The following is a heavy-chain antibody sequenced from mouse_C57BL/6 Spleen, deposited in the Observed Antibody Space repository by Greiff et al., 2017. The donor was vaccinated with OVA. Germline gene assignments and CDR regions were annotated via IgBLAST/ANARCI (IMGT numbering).Heavy chain of an antibody. D-gene: IGHD4-1*01. CDR1: GFTFSDYG. V-gene: IGHV5-17*01. CDR3: ARDWEYFDV. J-gene: IGHJ1*03. CDR2: ISSGSSTI. Sequence: EVMLVESGGGLVKPGGSLKLSCAASGFTFSDYGMHWVRQAPEKGLEWVAYISSGSSTIYYADTVKGRFTISRDNAKNTLFLQMTSLRSEDTAMYYCARDWEYFDVWGTGTTVTVSS.